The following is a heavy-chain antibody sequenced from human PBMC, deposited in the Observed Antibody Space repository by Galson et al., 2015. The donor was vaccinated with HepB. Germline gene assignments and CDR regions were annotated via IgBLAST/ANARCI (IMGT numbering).Heavy chain of an antibody. V-gene: IGHV3-30-3*01. J-gene: IGHJ4*02. CDR1: GFTFSSYA. Sequence: SLRLSCAASGFTFSSYAMHWVRQAPGKGLEWVAVISYNGSNKYYADSVKGRFTISRDNSKNTLYLQMNSLRAEDTAVYYCARDRSGSLDYWGQGTLVTVSS. CDR2: ISYNGSNK. CDR3: ARDRSGSLDY. D-gene: IGHD1-26*01.